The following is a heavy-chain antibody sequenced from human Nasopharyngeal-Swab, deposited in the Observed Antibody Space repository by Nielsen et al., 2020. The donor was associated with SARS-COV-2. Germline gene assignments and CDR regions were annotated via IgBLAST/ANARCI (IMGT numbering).Heavy chain of an antibody. J-gene: IGHJ6*02. D-gene: IGHD1-7*01. CDR1: GYTFTSYY. Sequence: ASVKVSCKASGYTFTSYYLYWVRQAPGQGLEWMGIINPTDGSTSYAQKFEGRVTMTRVTSTSTVYMELNSLRSEDTAVYYCARVLPFRITGTSGMDVWGQGTTVTVSS. V-gene: IGHV1-46*01. CDR3: ARVLPFRITGTSGMDV. CDR2: INPTDGST.